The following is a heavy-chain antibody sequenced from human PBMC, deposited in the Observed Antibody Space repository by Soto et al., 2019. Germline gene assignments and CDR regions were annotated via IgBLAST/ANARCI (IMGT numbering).Heavy chain of an antibody. V-gene: IGHV3-30*03. Sequence: QVQLVESGGGVVQPGRSLRLSCAASGFTFSSYGMHWVRQAPGKGLEWVAVISYDGSNKYYADSVKGRFTISRDNSKNTLYLQMNSLRAEDTAVYYCAQQSGYSGYDLPYSSGWYFFDYWGQGTLVTVSS. CDR1: GFTFSSYG. D-gene: IGHD5-12*01. CDR2: ISYDGSNK. CDR3: AQQSGYSGYDLPYSSGWYFFDY. J-gene: IGHJ4*02.